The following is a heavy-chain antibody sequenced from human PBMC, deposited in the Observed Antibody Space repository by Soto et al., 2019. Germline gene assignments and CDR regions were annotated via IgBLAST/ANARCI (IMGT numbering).Heavy chain of an antibody. Sequence: KASETLSLTCTVSGGSISSGGYYWSWIRQHPGKGLEWIGYIYYSGSTYYNPSLKSRVTISVDTSKNQFSLKLSSVTAADTAVYYCAREAARPRYWFDPWGQGTLVTVSS. CDR3: AREAARPRYWFDP. CDR1: GGSISSGGYY. CDR2: IYYSGST. D-gene: IGHD6-6*01. J-gene: IGHJ5*02. V-gene: IGHV4-31*03.